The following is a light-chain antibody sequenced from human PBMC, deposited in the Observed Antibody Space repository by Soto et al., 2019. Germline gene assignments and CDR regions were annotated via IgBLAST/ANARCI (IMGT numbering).Light chain of an antibody. CDR1: QSVSGY. CDR3: QQRSDWPTIT. Sequence: EIGLTQFPATLSWSRGERASLSCRGSQSVSGYLAWYQQRPGQTPRLLVYDASNRATGIPARFSGSGSGTDFTLTISSLETEDFAVYYCQQRSDWPTITFGQGTRLEIK. CDR2: DAS. J-gene: IGKJ5*01. V-gene: IGKV3-11*01.